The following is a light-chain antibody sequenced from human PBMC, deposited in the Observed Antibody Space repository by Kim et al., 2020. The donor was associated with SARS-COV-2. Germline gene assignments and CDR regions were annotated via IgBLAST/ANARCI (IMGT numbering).Light chain of an antibody. CDR1: QSLLHSNGYNF. Sequence: DIVLTQSPLSLPVTPGEPASISCRSGQSLLHSNGYNFLDWYLQKPGQSPQHLIHLGSIRASGVPDRFSGSGSGTDFILKISRVEPEDVGVYYCRQAFRAPWTFGQGTKVDIK. CDR3: RQAFRAPWT. CDR2: LGS. V-gene: IGKV2-28*01. J-gene: IGKJ1*01.